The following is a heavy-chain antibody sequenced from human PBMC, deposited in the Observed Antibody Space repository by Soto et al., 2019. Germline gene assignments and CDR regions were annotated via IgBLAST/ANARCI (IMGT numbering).Heavy chain of an antibody. V-gene: IGHV3-30*18. CDR2: IPYDGSGK. J-gene: IGHJ4*02. D-gene: IGHD3-3*01. CDR1: GFPFNMYG. Sequence: GGSLRLSCEASGFPFNMYGIHWVRQAPGKGLEWVAVIPYDGSGKEYGDSVRGRFTISRDNSKNTVYLQMNSLRVEDTAMYYCAKSLFEIPTLDYWGQGTLVTVSS. CDR3: AKSLFEIPTLDY.